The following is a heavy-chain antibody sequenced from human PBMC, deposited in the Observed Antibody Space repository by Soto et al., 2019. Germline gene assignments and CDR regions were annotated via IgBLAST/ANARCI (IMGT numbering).Heavy chain of an antibody. CDR2: IIPILGIA. CDR3: AGGGPTGGIGY. V-gene: IGHV1-69*02. Sequence: QVQLVQSGAEVKKPGSSVKVSCKASGGTFSSYTISWVRQAPGQGLEWMGRIIPILGIANYAQKFQGRVTITADKSTSAAYMELSSLRSEDTAVYYCAGGGPTGGIGYWGEGTLVTVSS. J-gene: IGHJ4*02. CDR1: GGTFSSYT. D-gene: IGHD2-8*02.